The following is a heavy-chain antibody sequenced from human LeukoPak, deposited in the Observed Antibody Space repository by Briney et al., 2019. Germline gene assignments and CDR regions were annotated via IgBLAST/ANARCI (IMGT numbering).Heavy chain of an antibody. CDR3: ARVVTAMSADY. D-gene: IGHD2-21*02. CDR2: ISYDGSNK. V-gene: IGHV3-30-3*01. J-gene: IGHJ4*02. Sequence: GGSLRLSCAASGFTFSSYAMHWVRQAPGKGLEWVAVISYDGSNKYYADSVKGRFTISRDNSKNTLYLQTNSLRAEDTAVYYCARVVTAMSADYWGQGTLVTVSS. CDR1: GFTFSSYA.